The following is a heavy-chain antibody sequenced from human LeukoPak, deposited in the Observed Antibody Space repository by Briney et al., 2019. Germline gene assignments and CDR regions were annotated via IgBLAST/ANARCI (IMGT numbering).Heavy chain of an antibody. V-gene: IGHV1-46*01. CDR2: INPSGGST. CDR3: AREVRRDGYNGYYYYYYYMDV. D-gene: IGHD5-24*01. J-gene: IGHJ6*03. CDR1: GYTFTSYY. Sequence: ASVKVSCKASGYTFTSYYMHWVRQAPGQGLEWMGIINPSGGSTSYAQKFQGRVTMTRDMSTSTVYIELSSLRSEDTAVYYCAREVRRDGYNGYYYYYYYMDVWGKGTTVTVSS.